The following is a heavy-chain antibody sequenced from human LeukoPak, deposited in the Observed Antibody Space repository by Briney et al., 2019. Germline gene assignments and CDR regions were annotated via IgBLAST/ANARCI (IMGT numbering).Heavy chain of an antibody. J-gene: IGHJ3*02. CDR3: ARLRGGIYSSRDAFDI. CDR1: GYTFTTNG. Sequence: SMHVSSTASGYTFTTNGITWVGQAPGQGREWMAWISSYNGDTKNAHELPGRLTVTTDPYTRTAYMALRSRRSDDTAVYYCARLRGGIYSSRDAFDIWGQGTMVTVSS. D-gene: IGHD6-19*01. V-gene: IGHV1-18*04. CDR2: ISSYNGDT.